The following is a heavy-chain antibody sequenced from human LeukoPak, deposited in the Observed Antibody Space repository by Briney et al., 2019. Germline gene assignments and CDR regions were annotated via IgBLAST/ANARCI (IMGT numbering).Heavy chain of an antibody. V-gene: IGHV3-33*01. CDR2: IWYDGSNK. CDR3: ARDRGGSGSYYRGRYFDY. Sequence: GGSLRLSCAASGFSFGSNGMHWVRQAPGKGLEWVAVIWYDGSNKYYADSVKGRFTISRDNSKNTLYLQMNSLRAEDTAVYYCARDRGGSGSYYRGRYFDYWGQGTLVTVSS. D-gene: IGHD3-10*01. CDR1: GFSFGSNG. J-gene: IGHJ4*02.